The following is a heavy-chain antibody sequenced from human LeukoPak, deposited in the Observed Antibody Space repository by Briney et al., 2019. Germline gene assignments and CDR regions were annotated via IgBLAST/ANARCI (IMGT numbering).Heavy chain of an antibody. CDR1: GGSFSSSNYY. Sequence: SETLSLTCTVSGGSFSSSNYYWGWIRQPPGKGLEWIGSIYHSGSTYYNPSLKSRVTISVDTSKNQFSLKLSAVTAADTAVYYCARLRGSGTDYWGQGTLVTVSS. J-gene: IGHJ4*02. V-gene: IGHV4-39*01. D-gene: IGHD6-19*01. CDR3: ARLRGSGTDY. CDR2: IYHSGST.